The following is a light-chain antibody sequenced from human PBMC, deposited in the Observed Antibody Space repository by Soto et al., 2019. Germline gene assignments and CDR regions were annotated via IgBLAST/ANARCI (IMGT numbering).Light chain of an antibody. J-gene: IGLJ1*01. V-gene: IGLV2-14*03. CDR2: DVN. Sequence: QSVLTQPASVSGSPGQSITISCTGTNSDVGSSNSVSWYQHRPGKAPKLIIYDVNSRPSGVSNRFSGSKSGNTASLTISGLQVEDEADYYCSSYTNNSPNCVFGTGTKVTVL. CDR3: SSYTNNSPNCV. CDR1: NSDVGSSNS.